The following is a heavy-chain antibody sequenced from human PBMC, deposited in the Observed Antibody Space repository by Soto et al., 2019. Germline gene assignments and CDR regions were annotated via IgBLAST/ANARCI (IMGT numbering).Heavy chain of an antibody. CDR1: GFTFSSYA. CDR3: AKVYCSGGSCYFRPFGEYFQH. J-gene: IGHJ1*01. V-gene: IGHV3-23*01. CDR2: ISGSGGST. D-gene: IGHD2-15*01. Sequence: EVQLLESGGGLVQPGGSLRLSCAASGFTFSSYAMSWVRQAPGKGLEWVSAISGSGGSTYYADSVKGRFTISRDNSKNTLYLQMNSLRAEDTAVYYCAKVYCSGGSCYFRPFGEYFQHWGQGTLVTVSS.